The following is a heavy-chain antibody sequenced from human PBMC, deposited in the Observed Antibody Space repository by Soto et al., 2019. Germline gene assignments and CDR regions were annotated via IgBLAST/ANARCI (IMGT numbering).Heavy chain of an antibody. CDR3: ATKGYYYGSGSSRPFDY. D-gene: IGHD3-10*01. Sequence: EVQLLESGGGLVQPGGSLRLSCAASGFTFSSYAMSWVRQAPGKGLEWVSAISGSGGSTYYADSVKGRFTISRDNSKNTLYLQMNSLRAEDTAVYYCATKGYYYGSGSSRPFDYWGQGTLVTVSS. J-gene: IGHJ4*02. CDR1: GFTFSSYA. CDR2: ISGSGGST. V-gene: IGHV3-23*01.